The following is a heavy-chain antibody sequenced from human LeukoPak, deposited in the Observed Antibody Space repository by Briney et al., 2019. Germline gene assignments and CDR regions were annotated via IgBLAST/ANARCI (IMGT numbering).Heavy chain of an antibody. CDR1: GYTFTGYY. V-gene: IGHV1-2*02. CDR3: ARDHSAAYYGSRD. J-gene: IGHJ4*02. CDR2: INPNSGGT. Sequence: ASVKVSCKASGYTFTGYYMHWVRQAPGQGLEWMGWINPNSGGTNYAQKFQGRVTITTDESTSTAYMELSSLRSEDTAVYYCARDHSAAYYGSRDWGQGTLVTVSS. D-gene: IGHD3-10*01.